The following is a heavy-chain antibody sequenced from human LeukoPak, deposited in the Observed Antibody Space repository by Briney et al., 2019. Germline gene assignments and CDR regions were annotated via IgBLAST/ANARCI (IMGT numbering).Heavy chain of an antibody. Sequence: SVKVSCKASGGTFSSYAISWVRQAPGQGLEWMGGIIPIFGTANYAQKFQGRVTITADESTSTAYMELSSLRPEDTAVYYCARARYYDSSGYYYLDWFDPWGQGTLVTVSS. J-gene: IGHJ5*02. CDR2: IIPIFGTA. V-gene: IGHV1-69*13. CDR3: ARARYYDSSGYYYLDWFDP. D-gene: IGHD3-22*01. CDR1: GGTFSSYA.